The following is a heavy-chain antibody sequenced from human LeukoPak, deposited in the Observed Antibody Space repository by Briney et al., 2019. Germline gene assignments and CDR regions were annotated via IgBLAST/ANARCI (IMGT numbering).Heavy chain of an antibody. D-gene: IGHD6-19*01. Sequence: GGSLRLSCAASGFIVSSNYMSWVRQAPGKELEWVSVIYSGGSTYYADSVKGRFTISRDNSKNTLYLQMNSLRVEDTAVYYCARGRPGGWIDYWGQGTQVTVS. CDR2: IYSGGST. V-gene: IGHV3-53*01. CDR1: GFIVSSNY. CDR3: ARGRPGGWIDY. J-gene: IGHJ4*02.